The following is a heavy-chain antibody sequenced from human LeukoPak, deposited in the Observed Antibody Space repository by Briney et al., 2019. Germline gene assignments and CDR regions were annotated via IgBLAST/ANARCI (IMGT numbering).Heavy chain of an antibody. D-gene: IGHD6-25*01. V-gene: IGHV3-23*01. J-gene: IGHJ4*02. CDR2: ISNRGGTT. Sequence: GGSLRLSCAASGFTFSSHGMNWVRQAPGKGLEWVSSISNRGGTTYYADSVKGRFTISRDNSENTLSLQMNSLRGDDTAVYYCAKRDESGLYFFHYWGQGTLVTVSS. CDR1: GFTFSSHG. CDR3: AKRDESGLYFFHY.